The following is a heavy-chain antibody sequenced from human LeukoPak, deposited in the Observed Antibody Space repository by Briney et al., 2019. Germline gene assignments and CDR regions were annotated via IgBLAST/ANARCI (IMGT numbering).Heavy chain of an antibody. Sequence: ASVKVSCKASGYISTNHYMHWMRQAPGQGLEWMGWISAYNGNTNYAQKLQGRVTMTTDTSTSTAYMELRSLRSDDTAVYYCARLQARGYSYGLDYWGQGTLVTVSS. V-gene: IGHV1-18*04. CDR2: ISAYNGNT. CDR3: ARLQARGYSYGLDY. D-gene: IGHD5-18*01. CDR1: GYISTNHY. J-gene: IGHJ4*02.